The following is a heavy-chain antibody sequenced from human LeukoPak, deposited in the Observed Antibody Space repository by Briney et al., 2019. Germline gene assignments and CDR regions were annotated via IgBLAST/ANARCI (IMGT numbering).Heavy chain of an antibody. CDR1: GGSISNYY. V-gene: IGHV4-59*01. J-gene: IGHJ4*02. CDR3: ARDRSEFDY. CDR2: IYYSGST. Sequence: KPSETLSLTCTVSGGSISNYYWTWIRQPPGKGLEWIGYIYYSGSTNYNPSLNSRVTISVDTSKNQFSLKLSSVTAADTAVSYCARDRSEFDYWDQGTLVTVSS.